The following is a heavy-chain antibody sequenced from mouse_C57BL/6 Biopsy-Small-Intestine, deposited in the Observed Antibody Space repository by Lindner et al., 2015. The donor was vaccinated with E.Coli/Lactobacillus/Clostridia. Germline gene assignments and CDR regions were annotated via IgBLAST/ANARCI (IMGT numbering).Heavy chain of an antibody. D-gene: IGHD3-1*01. V-gene: IGHV1-82*01. CDR1: GYAFRSSW. CDR3: ARRVATRARDALDY. J-gene: IGHJ4*01. CDR2: IYPGDGDT. Sequence: QLQESGPELVKPGASVKISCKASGYAFRSSWMNWVKQRPGKGLEWIGWIYPGDGDTNYNENFKGKATLTADKSSSTAYMQLSSLTSEDSAIYFCARRVATRARDALDYWGQGTSVTVSS.